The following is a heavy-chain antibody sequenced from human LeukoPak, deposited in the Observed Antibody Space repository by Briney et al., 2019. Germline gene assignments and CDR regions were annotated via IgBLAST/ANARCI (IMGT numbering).Heavy chain of an antibody. J-gene: IGHJ4*02. CDR1: GFTFSTYA. Sequence: PGGSLRLSCAASGFTFSTYAMNWVRQAPGKGLEWVSVISASGGSTYYADSVKGRFTISRDNSKNTLYLQMNSLRAEDTAVYYCAKVATYYDILTGYFDYWGQGTQVTVSS. V-gene: IGHV3-23*01. CDR2: ISASGGST. D-gene: IGHD3-9*01. CDR3: AKVATYYDILTGYFDY.